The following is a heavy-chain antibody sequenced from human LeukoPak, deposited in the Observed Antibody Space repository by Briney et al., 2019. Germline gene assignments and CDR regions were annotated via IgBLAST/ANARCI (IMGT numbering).Heavy chain of an antibody. D-gene: IGHD2-21*02. J-gene: IGHJ2*01. CDR1: GDSVSSDNAA. CDR3: ARISGSGDYYFDL. Sequence: PSQTLSLTCAISGDSVSSDNAAWHWIRQSPSRGLEWLGRTYYRSKWYNDYAVSVKSRITINPDTSKNQFSLHLNSVTPEDTAVYFCARISGSGDYYFDLWGPGTLVTVSS. CDR2: TYYRSKWYN. V-gene: IGHV6-1*01.